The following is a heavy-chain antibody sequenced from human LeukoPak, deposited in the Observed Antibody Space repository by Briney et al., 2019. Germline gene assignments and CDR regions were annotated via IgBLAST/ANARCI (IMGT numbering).Heavy chain of an antibody. V-gene: IGHV3-53*01. CDR3: ARGVEPLAANTLAY. Sequence: GGSLRLSCAASGFTFMTNDMTWVRQAPGKGLEWGSVLYSDGNTKYADSVQGRFTISRDHSKNTLYLEMQSLSRDDTAVYYCARGVEPLAANTLAYWGQGTLVTVSS. J-gene: IGHJ4*02. CDR1: GFTFMTND. D-gene: IGHD1-14*01. CDR2: LYSDGNT.